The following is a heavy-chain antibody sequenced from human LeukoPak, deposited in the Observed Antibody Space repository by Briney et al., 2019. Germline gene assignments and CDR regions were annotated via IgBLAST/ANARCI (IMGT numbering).Heavy chain of an antibody. J-gene: IGHJ6*03. CDR3: ARVPRRLGYCSSTSCYAGDYYYYYMDV. CDR2: IIPIFGTA. V-gene: IGHV1-69*05. D-gene: IGHD2-2*01. CDR1: GGTFSSYA. Sequence: SVKVSCKASGGTFSSYAISWVRQAPGQGLEWMGGIIPIFGTANYAQKFQGRVTITTDESTSTAYMELSSLRSEDTAVYHCARVPRRLGYCSSTSCYAGDYYYYYMDVWGKGTTVTVSS.